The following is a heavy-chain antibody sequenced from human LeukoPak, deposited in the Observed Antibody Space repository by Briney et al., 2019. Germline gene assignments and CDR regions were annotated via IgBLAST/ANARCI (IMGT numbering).Heavy chain of an antibody. J-gene: IGHJ6*04. CDR1: GSTFTNYD. CDR3: ARGPSCTGFTCPYALDV. D-gene: IGHD2-8*02. V-gene: IGHV1-8*02. Sequence: ASVKVSCKASGSTFTNYDNNWVRHGHGPGLELKGWMNPNSGNTSYAQKFQGRVTMTRNTSISTAYMELSSLRSEDTALIYCARGPSCTGFTCPYALDVWGKGTTVTVSS. CDR2: MNPNSGNT.